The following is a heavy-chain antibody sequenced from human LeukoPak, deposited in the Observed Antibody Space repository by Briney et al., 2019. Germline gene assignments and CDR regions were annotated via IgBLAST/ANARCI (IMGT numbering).Heavy chain of an antibody. CDR3: ARPRSSGWNDFDY. Sequence: GESLQISCKGSGCSFTSYCIGWVRQMTGKGLEWMGIIYPGDSDTRYSPSFQGQVTISADKSISTAYLQWSSLKASDTAMYYCARPRSSGWNDFDYWGQGTLVTVSS. D-gene: IGHD6-19*01. J-gene: IGHJ4*02. V-gene: IGHV5-51*01. CDR1: GCSFTSYC. CDR2: IYPGDSDT.